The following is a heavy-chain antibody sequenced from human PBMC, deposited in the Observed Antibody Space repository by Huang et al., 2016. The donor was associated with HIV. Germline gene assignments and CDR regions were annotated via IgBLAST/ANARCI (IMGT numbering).Heavy chain of an antibody. Sequence: QVQLQQWGAGQLKPSETLSLTCAVYGGSFSGSHWTGIRQSPGKALEWIGDISHSVRLTYNPSLRSRVTISGDTSKNQFSLKVPSVTAADTAMYYCVRGYNYYYSGNVGVYYFDHWGQGTLVIVSS. CDR1: GGSFSGSH. CDR2: ISHSVRL. D-gene: IGHD3-10*01. CDR3: VRGYNYYYSGNVGVYYFDH. J-gene: IGHJ4*02. V-gene: IGHV4-34*02.